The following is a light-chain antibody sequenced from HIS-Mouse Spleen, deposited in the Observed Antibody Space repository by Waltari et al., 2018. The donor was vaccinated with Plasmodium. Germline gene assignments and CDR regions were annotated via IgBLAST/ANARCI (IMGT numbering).Light chain of an antibody. CDR1: SSDVGSYNL. J-gene: IGLJ2*01. CDR2: EGS. Sequence: QSALTQPASVSGSPGQSIPIPCPGTSSDVGSYNLFSWYQQPPGKAPKLMIYEGSKRPSGVSNRFSGSKSGNTASLTISGLQAEDEADYYCCSYAGSSTLVFGGGTKLTVL. CDR3: CSYAGSSTLV. V-gene: IGLV2-23*01.